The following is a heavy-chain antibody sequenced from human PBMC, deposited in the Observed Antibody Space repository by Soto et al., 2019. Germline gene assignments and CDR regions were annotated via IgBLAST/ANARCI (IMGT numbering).Heavy chain of an antibody. CDR1: GGSTSSSSYY. CDR3: ATAQSRRITMLRGSHWFDF. J-gene: IGHJ5*01. CDR2: IYYSGST. Sequence: SETLSLTCTVAGGSTSSSSYYWGWIRQPPGKGLEWIGSIYYSGSTSFNPSLKSRVTISVDTPKNQFSLKLSSVTAADTAVYYCATAQSRRITMLRGSHWFDFWGQGTLVTVSS. V-gene: IGHV4-39*07. D-gene: IGHD3-10*01.